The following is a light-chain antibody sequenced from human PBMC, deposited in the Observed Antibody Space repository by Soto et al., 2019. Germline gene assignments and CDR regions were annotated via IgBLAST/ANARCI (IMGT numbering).Light chain of an antibody. J-gene: IGLJ3*02. CDR2: RDG. V-gene: IGLV1-47*01. CDR1: YSNIGSHY. Sequence: QLVLTQPPSASGTPGQSLTISCSGAYSNIGSHYVYWYQHFPGTAPRLLIFRDGQRPSGVPARFFGSKSDTSASLAITGLRSEDEAHYYCAVWDNSMTAWVFGGGTKLTVL. CDR3: AVWDNSMTAWV.